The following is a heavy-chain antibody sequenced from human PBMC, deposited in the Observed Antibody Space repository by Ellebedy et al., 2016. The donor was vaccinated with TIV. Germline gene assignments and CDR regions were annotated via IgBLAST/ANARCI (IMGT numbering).Heavy chain of an antibody. V-gene: IGHV3-23*01. CDR1: GFNFSTYT. CDR2: ITGISVRS. D-gene: IGHD6-19*01. CDR3: ASSPSQGY. J-gene: IGHJ4*02. Sequence: GESLKISCVVSGFNFSTYTMSWVRQTPGKGLQWVSAITGISVRSYYANSVKGRFTISRDSSQNTLYLQMDSLRAEDTAVYYCASSPSQGYWGQGTLVTVSS.